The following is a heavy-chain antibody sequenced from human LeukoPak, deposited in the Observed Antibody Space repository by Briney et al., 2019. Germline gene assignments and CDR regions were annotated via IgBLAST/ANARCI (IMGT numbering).Heavy chain of an antibody. D-gene: IGHD3-16*02. CDR1: GGTFSSYA. V-gene: IGHV1-69*04. CDR2: IIPILGIA. CDR3: ARDLYDYVWGSYRSEYYFDY. Sequence: SVKVSCKASGGTFSSYAISWVRQAPGQGLEWMGRIIPILGIANYAQKFQGRVTITADKSTSTAYMELSSLRSEDTAVCYCARDLYDYVWGSYRSEYYFDYWGQGTLVTVSS. J-gene: IGHJ4*02.